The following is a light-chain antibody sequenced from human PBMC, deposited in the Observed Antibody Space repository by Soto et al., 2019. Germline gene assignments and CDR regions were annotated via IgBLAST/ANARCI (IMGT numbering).Light chain of an antibody. CDR3: SSYTSGSTLYV. J-gene: IGLJ1*01. CDR2: AVS. CDR1: SSDVGLYDY. V-gene: IGLV2-14*01. Sequence: QSVLTQPASVSGSPGQSITISCTGTSSDVGLYDYVSWYQQHPGKAPQLMIYAVSNRPSGVSNRFSASKSGNTASLTISGLQAEDEADYFCSSYTSGSTLYVFGSGTKVTVL.